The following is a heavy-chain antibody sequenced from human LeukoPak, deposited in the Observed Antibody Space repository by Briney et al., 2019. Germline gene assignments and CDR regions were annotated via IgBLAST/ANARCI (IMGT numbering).Heavy chain of an antibody. Sequence: SETLSLTCTVSGGSISSYYWSWIRQPPGKGLEWIGYIYYSGSTNYNPPLKSRVTISVDTSKNQFSLKLSSVTAADTAVYYCARRGRSGLAAFDYWGQGTLVTVSS. CDR1: GGSISSYY. D-gene: IGHD3-16*01. J-gene: IGHJ4*02. CDR2: IYYSGST. CDR3: ARRGRSGLAAFDY. V-gene: IGHV4-59*08.